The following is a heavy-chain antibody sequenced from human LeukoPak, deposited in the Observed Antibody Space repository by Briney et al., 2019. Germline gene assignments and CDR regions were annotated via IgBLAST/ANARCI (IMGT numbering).Heavy chain of an antibody. CDR1: GFTFNIYS. CDR2: ITSNLATI. D-gene: IGHD2-21*01. CDR3: ASSVEGHFDY. V-gene: IGHV3-48*02. J-gene: IGHJ4*02. Sequence: GGSLRLSCAASGFTFNIYSMNWVRQAPGKGLEWISYITSNLATIRYADSVRGRFTISRDNAGKSLFLHMNSLRDDDTAVYHCASSVEGHFDYWGQGTLVTVSS.